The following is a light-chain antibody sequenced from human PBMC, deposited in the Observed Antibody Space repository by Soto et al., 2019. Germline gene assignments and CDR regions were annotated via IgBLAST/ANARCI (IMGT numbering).Light chain of an antibody. CDR2: EVS. CDR1: RSDIGGYNY. CDR3: TSYTNSNTYV. J-gene: IGLJ1*01. V-gene: IGLV2-14*01. Sequence: QSVLPQPASVSGSPGQSITISCTGPRSDIGGYNYVSWYQQHPGKAPKVLIYEVSNRPSGVSNRFSGSKSGSTASLTISGLQAEDEADYYCTSYTNSNTYVFGTGTKVTVL.